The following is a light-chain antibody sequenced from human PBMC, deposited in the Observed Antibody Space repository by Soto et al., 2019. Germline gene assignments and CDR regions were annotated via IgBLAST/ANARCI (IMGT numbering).Light chain of an antibody. J-gene: IGKJ1*01. V-gene: IGKV3-15*01. CDR3: QQYKNGSTWT. CDR2: GAS. CDR1: QSISSN. Sequence: TQYPATLSVSPGERATVSCRASQSISSNLAWYQQKPGQAPRLLIYGASTRATGIPARFSGSGSGTEFTLTISSLQSEDFAVYYCQQYKNGSTWTFGQGNKVDI.